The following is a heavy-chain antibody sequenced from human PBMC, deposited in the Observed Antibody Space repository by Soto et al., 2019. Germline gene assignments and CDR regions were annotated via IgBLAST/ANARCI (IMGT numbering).Heavy chain of an antibody. Sequence: ASENVSCETSGYSFARYCVSWVRQAPGQGRECLGWISGFNGKTDYSQTLRDRVTLTTATYTATAHLDLRRLKSAATAISYCARDRNYSAPAGANWFDLWGQGTMVTVSS. CDR3: ARDRNYSAPAGANWFDL. J-gene: IGHJ5*02. CDR1: GYSFARYC. V-gene: IGHV1-18*01. D-gene: IGHD2-15*01. CDR2: ISGFNGKT.